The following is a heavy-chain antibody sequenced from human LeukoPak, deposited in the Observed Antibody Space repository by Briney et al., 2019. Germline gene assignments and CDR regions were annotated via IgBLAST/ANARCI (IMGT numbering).Heavy chain of an antibody. V-gene: IGHV4-4*07. D-gene: IGHD3-9*01. CDR2: IYTSGST. CDR3: ARQGGLRYFDWLSGFDP. CDR1: GGSISSYY. Sequence: SETLSLTCTVSGGSISSYYWSWIRQPAGKGLEWIGRIYTSGSTNYNPSLKSRVTMSVDTSKNQFSLKLSSVTAADTAMYYCARQGGLRYFDWLSGFDPWGQGTLVTVSS. J-gene: IGHJ5*02.